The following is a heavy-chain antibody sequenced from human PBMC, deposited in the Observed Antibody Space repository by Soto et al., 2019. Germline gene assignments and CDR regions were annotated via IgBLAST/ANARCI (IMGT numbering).Heavy chain of an antibody. Sequence: SETLSLTCTVSGGSISSYYWSWIRQPPGKGLEWIGYIYYSGSTNYNPSLKSRVTISVDTSKNQFSLKLSSVTAADTAVYYCASYTTIAPFQPYAEYFQHWGQGTLVTVSS. CDR3: ASYTTIAPFQPYAEYFQH. CDR1: GGSISSYY. CDR2: IYYSGST. D-gene: IGHD3-22*01. J-gene: IGHJ1*01. V-gene: IGHV4-59*01.